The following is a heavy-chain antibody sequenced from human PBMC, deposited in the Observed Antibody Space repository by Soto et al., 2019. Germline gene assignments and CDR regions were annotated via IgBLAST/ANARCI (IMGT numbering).Heavy chain of an antibody. CDR3: ARAYCGGDCYSPQFDY. CDR1: GYTFTSYY. CDR2: INPSGDST. J-gene: IGHJ4*02. Sequence: GASVKVSCKASGYTFTSYYMHWVRQTPGQGLEWMGIINPSGDSTSYAQKFQGRVTMTRDTSTSTVYMELSSLRSEDTAVYYCARAYCGGDCYSPQFDYWGQGTLVTVSS. V-gene: IGHV1-46*03. D-gene: IGHD2-21*01.